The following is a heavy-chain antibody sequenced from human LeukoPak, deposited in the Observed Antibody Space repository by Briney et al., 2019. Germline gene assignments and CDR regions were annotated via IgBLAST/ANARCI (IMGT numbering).Heavy chain of an antibody. Sequence: PGGSLRLTCAASGFTVSSNYMSWVRQAPGKGLEWVSVIYSGGSTYYADSVKGRFTISRDNSRNTLYLQMNCLRAEDTAVYYCARDSSGWYGHDAFDIWGQGTMVTVSS. CDR2: IYSGGST. V-gene: IGHV3-53*01. D-gene: IGHD6-19*01. J-gene: IGHJ3*02. CDR3: ARDSSGWYGHDAFDI. CDR1: GFTVSSNY.